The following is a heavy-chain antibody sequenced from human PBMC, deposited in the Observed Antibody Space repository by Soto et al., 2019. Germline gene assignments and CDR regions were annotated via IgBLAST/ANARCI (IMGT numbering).Heavy chain of an antibody. J-gene: IGHJ4*02. D-gene: IGHD5-18*01. CDR1: GGSISSGDYY. Sequence: SETLSLTCTVSGGSISSGDYYWSWIRQPPGKGLEWIGYIYYSGSTYYNPSLKSRVTISVDTSKNQFSLKLSSVTAADTAVYYCARSRLYSYGYFDYWGQGTLVTVSS. V-gene: IGHV4-30-4*01. CDR2: IYYSGST. CDR3: ARSRLYSYGYFDY.